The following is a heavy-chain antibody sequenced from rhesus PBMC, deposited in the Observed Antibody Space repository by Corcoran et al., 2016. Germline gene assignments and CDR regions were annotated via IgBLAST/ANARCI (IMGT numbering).Heavy chain of an antibody. CDR3: ARRVAAGAYFDY. CDR1: GGSISSSNW. Sequence: QVQLQESGPGLVKPSETLSLTCAVSGGSISSSNWWSGIRPPPGKGLEWIGGIYSNSESTNYNPSLKSRVTISKDTSKNQFSLKLSSVTAADTAVYYCARRVAAGAYFDYWGQGVLVTVSS. D-gene: IGHD4-29*01. CDR2: IYSNSEST. J-gene: IGHJ4*01. V-gene: IGHV4S12*01.